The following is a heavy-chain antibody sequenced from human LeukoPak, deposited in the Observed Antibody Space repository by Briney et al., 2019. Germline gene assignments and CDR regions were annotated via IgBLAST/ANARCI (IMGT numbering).Heavy chain of an antibody. D-gene: IGHD3-22*01. V-gene: IGHV3-30*04. Sequence: GGSLRLSCAASRFTFSSYAMHWVRQAPGKGLEWVAVISYDGSNKYYADSVKGRFTISSDKSKNTLYLQMNSLRAEDTAVYYCARDPSSRGYYDSSGYYYEPGGPFDYWGQGTLVSVSS. CDR2: ISYDGSNK. CDR3: ARDPSSRGYYDSSGYYYEPGGPFDY. CDR1: RFTFSSYA. J-gene: IGHJ4*02.